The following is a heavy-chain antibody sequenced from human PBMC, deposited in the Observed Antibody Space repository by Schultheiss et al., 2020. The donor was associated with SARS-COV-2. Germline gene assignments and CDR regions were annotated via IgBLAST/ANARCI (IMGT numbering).Heavy chain of an antibody. J-gene: IGHJ5*02. CDR2: IYHSGST. D-gene: IGHD2-2*01. V-gene: IGHV4-34*01. Sequence: SETLSLTCAVYGGSFSGYYWGWIRQPPGKGLEWIGSIYHSGSTNYNPSLKSRVTISVDTSKNQFSLKLSSVTAADTAVYYCARSRGQLLFPDWFDPWGQGTLVTVSS. CDR1: GGSFSGYY. CDR3: ARSRGQLLFPDWFDP.